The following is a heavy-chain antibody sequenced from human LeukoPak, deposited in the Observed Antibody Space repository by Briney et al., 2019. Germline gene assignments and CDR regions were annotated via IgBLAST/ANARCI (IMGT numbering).Heavy chain of an antibody. CDR2: ISSSSSYI. CDR3: ARVGILTNYAVH. J-gene: IGHJ4*02. CDR1: GFTFSSYS. Sequence: PGGSLRLSCAASGFTFSSYSMNWVRQAPGKGLEWVSSISSSSSYIYYADSVKGRFTISRDNAKNSLYLQMNSLRAEDTAVYYCARVGILTNYAVHWGQGTLVTVSS. D-gene: IGHD3-9*01. V-gene: IGHV3-21*01.